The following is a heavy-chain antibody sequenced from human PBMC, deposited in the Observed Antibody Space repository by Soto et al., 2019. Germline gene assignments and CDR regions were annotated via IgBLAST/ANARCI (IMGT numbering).Heavy chain of an antibody. V-gene: IGHV3-30-3*01. D-gene: IGHD3-22*01. CDR1: GFAFNSHW. J-gene: IGHJ4*02. CDR2: ISYDGSNK. Sequence: PGGSLRLSCASSGFAFNSHWMHLVRQAPGKGLEWAAVISYDGSNKDYADSVKGRFTISRDNSKNTLYLQMNSLRAEDTAVYYCASHYYDSSGYYLAVWGQGTLVTVSS. CDR3: ASHYYDSSGYYLAV.